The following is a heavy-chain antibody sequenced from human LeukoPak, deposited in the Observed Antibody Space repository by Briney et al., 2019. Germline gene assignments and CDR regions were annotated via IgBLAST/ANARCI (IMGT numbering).Heavy chain of an antibody. J-gene: IGHJ4*02. D-gene: IGHD3-9*01. CDR3: ATSYDNKIVPYDC. Sequence: SSERLSLTCTVSGVSITSYKWSWLRQSPRKGLEWNGFISTSGRTDYNPSLTSRVSMSVDTSKSQVSLRLSSVTAEDTAVYYCATSYDNKIVPYDCWGQGILVTVSS. V-gene: IGHV4-4*09. CDR1: GVSITSYK. CDR2: ISTSGRT.